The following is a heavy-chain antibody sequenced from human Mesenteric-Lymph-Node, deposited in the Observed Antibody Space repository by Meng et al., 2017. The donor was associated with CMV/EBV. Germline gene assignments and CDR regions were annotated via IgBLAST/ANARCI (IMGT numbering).Heavy chain of an antibody. CDR1: SDA. CDR2: ISYDGSNK. D-gene: IGHD3-3*01. Sequence: SDARSWMRQATGKGLEWVAVISYDGSNKYYAGSVKNRFTISRDNSKNTLYLQKHSLRPEETAVYYCARDHGPSEDFWSGYYMGELDYWGQGALVTVSS. J-gene: IGHJ4*02. CDR3: ARDHGPSEDFWSGYYMGELDY. V-gene: IGHV3-30*04.